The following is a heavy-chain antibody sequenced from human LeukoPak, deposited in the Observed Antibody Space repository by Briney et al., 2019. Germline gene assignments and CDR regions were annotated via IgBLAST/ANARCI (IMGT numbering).Heavy chain of an antibody. V-gene: IGHV1-2*02. D-gene: IGHD2-15*01. CDR3: ARVAATPRHTAWPFQDAFDI. J-gene: IGHJ3*02. Sequence: ASLKVSCKASGYTFTGYYMNWVRQAPGQGLEWMSWINPNSGGTNYAQTVQGRVTMTRDTSISTAYMQLSSLRSEDTAVYYCARVAATPRHTAWPFQDAFDIWGQATMVTVSS. CDR1: GYTFTGYY. CDR2: INPNSGGT.